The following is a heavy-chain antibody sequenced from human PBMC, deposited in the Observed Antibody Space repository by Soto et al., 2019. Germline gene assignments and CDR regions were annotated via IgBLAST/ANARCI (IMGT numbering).Heavy chain of an antibody. J-gene: IGHJ4*02. CDR1: GFTFSSYA. CDR3: AKDTPDIVVVPAATYYFDY. D-gene: IGHD2-2*01. CDR2: ISGSGGST. V-gene: IGHV3-23*01. Sequence: GGSLRLSCAASGFTFSSYAMSWVRQAPGKGLEWVSAISGSGGSTYYADSVKGRFTISRDNSKNTLYLQMNSLRAEDTAVYYCAKDTPDIVVVPAATYYFDYWGQGTLVTVSS.